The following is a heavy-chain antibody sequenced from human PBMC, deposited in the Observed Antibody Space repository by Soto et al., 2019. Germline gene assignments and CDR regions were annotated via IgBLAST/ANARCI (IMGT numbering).Heavy chain of an antibody. J-gene: IGHJ4*02. D-gene: IGHD2-2*01. Sequence: PGGSLRLSCAASGFTFSSYAMSWVRQAPGKGLEWVSAISGSGGSTYYADSVKGRFTISRDNSKNTLYLQMNSLRAEDTAVYYCATPTLPATASRDNNDFDYWGQGTLVTVSS. V-gene: IGHV3-23*01. CDR2: ISGSGGST. CDR1: GFTFSSYA. CDR3: ATPTLPATASRDNNDFDY.